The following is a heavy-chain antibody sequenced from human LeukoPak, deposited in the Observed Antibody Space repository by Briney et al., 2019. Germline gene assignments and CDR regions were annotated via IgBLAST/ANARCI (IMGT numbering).Heavy chain of an antibody. V-gene: IGHV1-8*02. CDR2: MNPNSGNT. Sequence: GASVKVSCKASGYTFTSYDINGVRQATGQGREWMGWMNPNSGNTGYAQKFQGRVTMTRNTSISTAYMELSSLRSEDTAVYYCARGRYLAAAGYFQHWGQGTLVTVSS. CDR3: ARGRYLAAAGYFQH. CDR1: GYTFTSYD. D-gene: IGHD3-9*01. J-gene: IGHJ1*01.